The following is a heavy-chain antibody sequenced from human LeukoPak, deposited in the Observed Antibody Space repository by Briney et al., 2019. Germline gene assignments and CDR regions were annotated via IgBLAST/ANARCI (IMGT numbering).Heavy chain of an antibody. D-gene: IGHD1-14*01. CDR1: GYTFTDYY. V-gene: IGHV1-2*02. CDR3: ARIGYNHYFDY. CDR2: NNPNSGGT. J-gene: IGHJ4*02. Sequence: ASVKVSCKASGYTFTDYYLHWVRQAPGQGLEWMGWNNPNSGGTNYAQTFQGRVTMTRDTSITTAYLELSRLRSDDTAVYYRARIGYNHYFDYWGQGTLVTVSS.